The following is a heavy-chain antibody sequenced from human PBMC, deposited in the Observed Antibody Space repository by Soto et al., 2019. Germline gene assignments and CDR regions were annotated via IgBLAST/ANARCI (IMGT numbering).Heavy chain of an antibody. CDR2: ISAYKGNT. J-gene: IGHJ4*02. Sequence: GASVKVSCKASGYTFTSYGISWVRQAPGQGLDWMGWISAYKGNTKYAQDLQGRVTMTTDTSTSTAYMELRSLRSEDTAVYYCARIAARHSDYWGQGTLVTVSS. CDR3: ARIAARHSDY. V-gene: IGHV1-18*04. D-gene: IGHD6-6*01. CDR1: GYTFTSYG.